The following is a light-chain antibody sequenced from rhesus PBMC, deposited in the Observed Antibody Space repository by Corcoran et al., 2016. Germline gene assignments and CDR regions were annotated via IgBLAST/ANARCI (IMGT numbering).Light chain of an antibody. CDR2: AAS. CDR1: QNLYSD. Sequence: DIQMTQSPSALSASVGDRVTISCRASQNLYSDLAWYQQKPGKAPNLLIYAASSLKTGIPSRFSGSGFGTDFTLTISSLQPEDSAAYYCQHYYDNPRTFGQGTKVEIK. J-gene: IGKJ1*01. CDR3: QHYYDNPRT. V-gene: IGKV1S12*01.